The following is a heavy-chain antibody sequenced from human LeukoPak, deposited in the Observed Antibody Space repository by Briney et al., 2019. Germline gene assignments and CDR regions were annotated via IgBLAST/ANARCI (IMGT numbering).Heavy chain of an antibody. CDR2: VYYSGST. J-gene: IGHJ4*02. V-gene: IGHV4-59*01. Sequence: SETLSLTCTVSGGSISSYYWSWIRQPPGKGLEWIGYVYYSGSTNYNPSLKSRVTISVDMPKNQFSLKLTSVTAADTAVYYCARGATSFDFWGQETLVTVSS. CDR1: GGSISSYY. CDR3: ARGATSFDF.